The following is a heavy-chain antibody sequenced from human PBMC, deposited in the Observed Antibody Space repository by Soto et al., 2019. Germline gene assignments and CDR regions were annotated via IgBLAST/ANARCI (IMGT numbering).Heavy chain of an antibody. J-gene: IGHJ4*02. Sequence: SETLSLTCTVSGGSISSYYWSWIRQPPGKGLEWIGYIYYSGSTNYNPSLKSRVTISVDTSKNQFSLKLSSVTAADTAVYYCARHSSGWYTLDDWGQGTLVTVSS. CDR3: ARHSSGWYTLDD. V-gene: IGHV4-59*08. CDR2: IYYSGST. CDR1: GGSISSYY. D-gene: IGHD6-19*01.